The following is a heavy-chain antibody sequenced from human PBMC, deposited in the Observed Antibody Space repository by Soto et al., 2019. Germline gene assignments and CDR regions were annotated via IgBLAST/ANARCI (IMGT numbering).Heavy chain of an antibody. Sequence: GGSLRLSCAASGFSFSSHSMNWVRQAPGKGLEWVSSISSSASHINYADSVKGRFTISRDNAKKSLYLQMNSLRAEDTAVYYCARGYTGYCSGGTCYWFDPWGQGTLVTVS. CDR1: GFSFSSHS. D-gene: IGHD2-15*01. J-gene: IGHJ5*02. V-gene: IGHV3-21*01. CDR2: ISSSASHI. CDR3: ARGYTGYCSGGTCYWFDP.